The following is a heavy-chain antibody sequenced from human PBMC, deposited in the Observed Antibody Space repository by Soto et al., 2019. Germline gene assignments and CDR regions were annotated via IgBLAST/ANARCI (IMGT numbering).Heavy chain of an antibody. Sequence: QVTLKESGPVLMKTTETLTLTCAVSGFSLDNDGMGVTWIRQTPGRALEWLAHIFPTDEKSYSPTLKNRLVISKDTSKGQVVLTMTNVNPLDTATYYCARIFGAGWSGGFRYYGMDVWGQGTAVTVSS. J-gene: IGHJ6*02. CDR2: IFPTDEK. D-gene: IGHD6-19*01. CDR1: GFSLDNDGMG. V-gene: IGHV2-26*01. CDR3: ARIFGAGWSGGFRYYGMDV.